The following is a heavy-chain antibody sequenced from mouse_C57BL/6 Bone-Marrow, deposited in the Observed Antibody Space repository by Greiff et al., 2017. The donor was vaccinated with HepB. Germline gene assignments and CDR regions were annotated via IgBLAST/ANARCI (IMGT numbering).Heavy chain of an antibody. V-gene: IGHV1-61*01. CDR3: AQQEYGDY. CDR1: GYTFTSYW. CDR2: IYPSDSET. J-gene: IGHJ2*01. D-gene: IGHD5-1*01. Sequence: VQLQQPGAELVRPGSSVKLSCKASGYTFTSYWMDWVKQRPGQGLEWIGNIYPSDSETHYNQKFKDKATLTVDKSSSTAYMQLSSLTSEDSAVYDCAQQEYGDYWGKGTTLTVSS.